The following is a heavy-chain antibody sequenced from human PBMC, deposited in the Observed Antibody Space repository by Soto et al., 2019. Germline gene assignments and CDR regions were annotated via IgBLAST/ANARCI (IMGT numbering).Heavy chain of an antibody. CDR1: GFTFSNAW. CDR3: TTDPTPLRYDFWSGYFGFDY. CDR2: IKSKTDGGRK. Sequence: GGSLRLSCAASGFTFSNAWMSWVRQAPGKGLEWVGRIKSKTDGGRKDYAAPVKGIFTISRDASKNTLYLQMNSLKTEGAAVYYCTTDPTPLRYDFWSGYFGFDYWGQGTLVTVSS. J-gene: IGHJ4*02. V-gene: IGHV3-15*01. D-gene: IGHD3-3*01.